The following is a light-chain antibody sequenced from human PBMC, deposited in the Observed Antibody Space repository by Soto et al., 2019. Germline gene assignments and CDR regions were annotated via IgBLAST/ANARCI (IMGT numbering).Light chain of an antibody. J-gene: IGKJ4*01. CDR1: QNVHSN. CDR3: QQDNHCPLT. Sequence: EVVMTQSPATLSVSPGDGATLSCRASQNVHSNLAWYQQKPGQAHRLLICDTSTRATAIPVRFSGGASGTAFTLTISSLQSEDFAVYYCQQDNHCPLTFGGGTNVEIK. V-gene: IGKV3-15*01. CDR2: DTS.